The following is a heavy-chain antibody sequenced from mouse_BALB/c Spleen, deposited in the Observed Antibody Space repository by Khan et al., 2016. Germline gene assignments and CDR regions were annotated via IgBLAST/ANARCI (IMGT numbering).Heavy chain of an antibody. Sequence: QIQLVQSGPELKKPGETVKISCKASGYTFTNYGMNWVKQAPGKGLKWMGWINTYTGEPTYADDFKGRFAFSLETSASTAYLQINNLKNEDMATYFWSRGDYSLAMDDWGQGTSVTVSS. D-gene: IGHD1-2*01. CDR1: GYTFTNYG. V-gene: IGHV9-1*02. J-gene: IGHJ4*01. CDR2: INTYTGEP. CDR3: SRGDYSLAMDD.